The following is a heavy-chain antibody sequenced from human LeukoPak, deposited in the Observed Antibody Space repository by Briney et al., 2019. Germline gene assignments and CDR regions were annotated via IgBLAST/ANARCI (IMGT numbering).Heavy chain of an antibody. CDR2: IKQDGSEK. J-gene: IGHJ4*02. CDR1: GFTFSRYW. D-gene: IGHD3-16*01. V-gene: IGHV3-7*01. Sequence: GGSLRLSCAASGFTFSRYWMNWVRQAPGKGLEWVANIKQDGSEKYYVDSVKGRFTISRDNANYSLYLQMNSLRAEDTAVYYCARESLWGEAVLGADYWGQGTLVTVSS. CDR3: ARESLWGEAVLGADY.